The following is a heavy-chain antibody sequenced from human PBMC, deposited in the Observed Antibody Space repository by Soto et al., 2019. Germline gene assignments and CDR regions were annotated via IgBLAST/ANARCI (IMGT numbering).Heavy chain of an antibody. Sequence: QVQLVESGGDLVKPGGSLRLSCAASGFPFSDYYMSWIRQAPGQGLEWVSSIGSSSSYTNYADSVKGRFTISRDNAKNALYLQRNSLRAEDTAVYYCARRRPTGYYNYWGQGTLVTVSA. CDR2: IGSSSSYT. V-gene: IGHV3-11*05. CDR3: ARRRPTGYYNY. J-gene: IGHJ4*02. CDR1: GFPFSDYY. D-gene: IGHD3-9*01.